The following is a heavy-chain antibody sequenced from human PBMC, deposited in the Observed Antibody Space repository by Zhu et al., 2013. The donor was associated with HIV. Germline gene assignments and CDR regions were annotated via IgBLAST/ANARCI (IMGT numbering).Heavy chain of an antibody. J-gene: IGHJ4*02. CDR3: ARSPSGGRMAY. CDR2: INGGNGNT. CDR1: GYTFSSYA. Sequence: QVQLVQSGAEVKKPGASVKLSCKASGYTFSSYAMHWLRQAPGQTFEWMGWINGGNGNTKYSEKFQGRVTITSDTSASTVYMELSSLRSEDTAMYFCARSPSGGRMAYWGQGALVTVSS. V-gene: IGHV1-3*01. D-gene: IGHD2-15*01.